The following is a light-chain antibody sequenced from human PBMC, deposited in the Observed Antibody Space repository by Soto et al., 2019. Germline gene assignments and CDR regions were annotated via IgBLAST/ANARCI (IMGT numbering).Light chain of an antibody. J-gene: IGKJ5*01. CDR3: QQYNTYST. Sequence: DIQMTQSPSTLSASVGESVAITCWASQKIRNWVAWYQQKPGKAPNPLIYDASSLKSGVPARFSGSGSGTEFTLTISSLQPDDFAAYYCQQYNTYSTFGQGTRLEIK. V-gene: IGKV1-5*01. CDR1: QKIRNW. CDR2: DAS.